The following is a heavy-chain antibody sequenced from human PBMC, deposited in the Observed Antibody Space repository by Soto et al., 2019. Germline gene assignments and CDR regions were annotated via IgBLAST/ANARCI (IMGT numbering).Heavy chain of an antibody. CDR1: GYDFSTFW. CDR3: ARQRNAGWFDP. CDR2: IYGGDSDV. J-gene: IGHJ5*02. Sequence: PGASLKISCQSSGYDFSTFWIVWVRQTPGKGLEWMGVIYGGDSDVTYSPSFQGQVTISVDRSRNTAYLHWSGLRASDTAIYYCARQRNAGWFDPWGQGNPVTV. V-gene: IGHV5-51*01.